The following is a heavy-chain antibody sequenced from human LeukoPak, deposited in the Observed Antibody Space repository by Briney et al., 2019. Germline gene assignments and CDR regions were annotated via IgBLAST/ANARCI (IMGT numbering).Heavy chain of an antibody. D-gene: IGHD1-26*01. CDR3: AREVGAPPFDY. Sequence: GGSLRLSCAASGFTFSSYGMHWVRRAPGKGLEWVAVIWYDGSNKYYADSVKGRFTISRDNSKNTLYLQMNSLRAEDTAVYYCAREVGAPPFDYWGQGTLVTVSS. J-gene: IGHJ4*02. CDR1: GFTFSSYG. CDR2: IWYDGSNK. V-gene: IGHV3-33*01.